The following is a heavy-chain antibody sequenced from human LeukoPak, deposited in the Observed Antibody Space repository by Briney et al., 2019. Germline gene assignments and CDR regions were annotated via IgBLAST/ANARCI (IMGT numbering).Heavy chain of an antibody. Sequence: QPGGSLRLSCAASGFTFSNYALTWVRQAPGRGLEWVSSISGVSTYYADSVKGRFSISRDNYKNTLYLQMSSLRAEDTAVYYCARDPNGNYVGAFDFQRWGQGTLVTVS. D-gene: IGHD4-17*01. CDR1: GFTFSNYA. CDR2: ISGVST. CDR3: ARDPNGNYVGAFDFQR. J-gene: IGHJ1*01. V-gene: IGHV3-23*01.